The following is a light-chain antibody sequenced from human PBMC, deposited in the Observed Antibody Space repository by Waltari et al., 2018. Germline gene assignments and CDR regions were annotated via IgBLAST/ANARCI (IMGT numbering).Light chain of an antibody. J-gene: IGKJ1*01. CDR2: GAS. V-gene: IGKV3-15*01. Sequence: EIVLTQSPATLSLSPGERATLSCRASQSVSSSLAWYQQKPGQAPRLLIYGASSRATGIPDRFSGSGSGPDFTLTISSLEPEDFAVYYCQQYSNWPRTFGQGTKVEMK. CDR1: QSVSSS. CDR3: QQYSNWPRT.